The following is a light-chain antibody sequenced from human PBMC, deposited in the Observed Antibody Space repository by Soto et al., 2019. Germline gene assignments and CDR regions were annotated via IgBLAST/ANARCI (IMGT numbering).Light chain of an antibody. CDR3: QQRSNWPPT. CDR2: DAS. V-gene: IGKV3-11*01. CDR1: QSVSSY. J-gene: IGKJ5*01. Sequence: VWTQSPDTGSLYAGERSSLSSRASQSVSSYLAWYQQKPGQAPRLLIYDASNRATGIPARFSGSGSGTDFTLTFSSLEPEDFAVYYCQQRSNWPPTFGQGTRLEIK.